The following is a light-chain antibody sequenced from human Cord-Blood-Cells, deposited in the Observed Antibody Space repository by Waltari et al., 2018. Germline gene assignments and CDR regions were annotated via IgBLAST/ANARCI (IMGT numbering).Light chain of an antibody. V-gene: IGLV2-14*01. CDR3: SSYTSSSTYV. Sequence: QSALTQPASVSGSPGPSITISCTGPSSYVGGYSYVSRFQQHPVKAPKLMIYDVSNRPSGVSNRFSGSKSGNTASLTISGLQAEDEADYYCSSYTSSSTYVFGTGTKVTVL. CDR2: DVS. J-gene: IGLJ1*01. CDR1: SSYVGGYSY.